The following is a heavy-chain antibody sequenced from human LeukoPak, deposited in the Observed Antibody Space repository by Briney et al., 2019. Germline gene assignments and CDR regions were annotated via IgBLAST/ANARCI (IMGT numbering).Heavy chain of an antibody. V-gene: IGHV3-23*01. J-gene: IGHJ4*02. CDR3: ATHHYDSSGYYSPDY. D-gene: IGHD3-22*01. Sequence: GGSLRLSCTASGFTFSSHAMSWVRQAPGKGLEWVSGISTGGGTTYYADSVKGRFTISRDNSKNTLYLQMNSLRAEDTAVYYCATHHYDSSGYYSPDYWGQGTLVTVSS. CDR1: GFTFSSHA. CDR2: ISTGGGTT.